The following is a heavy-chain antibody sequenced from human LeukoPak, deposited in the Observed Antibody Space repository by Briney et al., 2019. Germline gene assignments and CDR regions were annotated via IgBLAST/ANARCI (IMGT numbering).Heavy chain of an antibody. D-gene: IGHD5-18*01. CDR3: ARGGAAMAYY. CDR1: GFTFSSYW. Sequence: GGSLRLSCSASGFTFSSYWMHWVRQAPGQGLVWVSRINSGGSSTSYADSVKGRFTISRDNAKNTLYLQMNSLRAEDTAVYYCARGGAAMAYYWGQGTLVTVSS. J-gene: IGHJ4*02. V-gene: IGHV3-74*01. CDR2: INSGGSST.